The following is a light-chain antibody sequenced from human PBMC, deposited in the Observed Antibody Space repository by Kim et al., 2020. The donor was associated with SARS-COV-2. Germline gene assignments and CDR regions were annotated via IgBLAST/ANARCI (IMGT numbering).Light chain of an antibody. J-gene: IGLJ1*01. Sequence: PGQSVTISCTGTSSDVGSYNYVSWYQQHPGKAPQLMIYDVSKRPSGVPDRFSCSKSGNTASLPISGLQAEDEADYYCCSYADSRRFGTGTKVTVL. V-gene: IGLV2-11*01. CDR2: DVS. CDR3: CSYADSRR. CDR1: SSDVGSYNY.